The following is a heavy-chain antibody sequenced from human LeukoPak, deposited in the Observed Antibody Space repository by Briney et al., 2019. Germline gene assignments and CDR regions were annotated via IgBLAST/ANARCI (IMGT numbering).Heavy chain of an antibody. J-gene: IGHJ4*02. CDR1: GGSISSSSYY. CDR3: ASPEFPAGRIDY. V-gene: IGHV4-39*01. CDR2: IYYSGST. Sequence: ETLSLTCTVSGGSISSSSYYWGWIRQPPGKGLEWIGSIYYSGSTYYNPSLKSRVTISVDTSKNQFSLKLSSVTAADTAVYYCASPEFPAGRIDYWGQGTLVTVSS. D-gene: IGHD3-10*01.